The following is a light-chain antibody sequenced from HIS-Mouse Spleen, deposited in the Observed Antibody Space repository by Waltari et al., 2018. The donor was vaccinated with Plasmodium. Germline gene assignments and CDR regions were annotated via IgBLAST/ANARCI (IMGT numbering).Light chain of an antibody. Sequence: QSALTQPASVSGSPGQSITISCTGTSSDVGSYNLVSWYQQHPGKAPKLMIYEGSKRPSGVSNRFSGSMSGTTAVLTISGLQAEDEADYYCCSYAGSSTWVFGGGTKLTVL. CDR3: CSYAGSSTWV. J-gene: IGLJ3*02. CDR1: SSDVGSYNL. V-gene: IGLV2-23*01. CDR2: EGS.